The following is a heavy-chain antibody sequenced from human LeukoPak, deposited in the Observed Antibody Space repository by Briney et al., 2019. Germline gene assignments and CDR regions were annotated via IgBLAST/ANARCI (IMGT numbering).Heavy chain of an antibody. CDR1: GYTFTSYY. Sequence: ASVKVSCKASGYTFTSYYIHWVRQAPGQGLEWMGIINPSGGSTGYAQKFQGRVTLTRDTSTSTVYMELSSLRSEDMAVYYCARGGVRTAASSLGYWGQGTLVTVSS. D-gene: IGHD6-13*01. CDR2: INPSGGST. CDR3: ARGGVRTAASSLGY. V-gene: IGHV1-46*01. J-gene: IGHJ4*01.